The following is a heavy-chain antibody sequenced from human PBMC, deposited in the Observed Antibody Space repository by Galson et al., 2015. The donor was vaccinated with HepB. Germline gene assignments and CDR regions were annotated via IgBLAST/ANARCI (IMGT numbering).Heavy chain of an antibody. J-gene: IGHJ3*02. CDR1: GVTFSNYA. CDR3: AMPHIVVVTAIQGYAFDI. D-gene: IGHD2-21*02. CDR2: IIPFFGLA. V-gene: IGHV1-69*13. Sequence: SVKVSCKASGVTFSNYAISWVRQAPGQGLEWMGGIIPFFGLANYAQKFQGRVTITADESTSTAYMELSSLRSEDTAVYYCAMPHIVVVTAIQGYAFDIWGQGTMVTVSS.